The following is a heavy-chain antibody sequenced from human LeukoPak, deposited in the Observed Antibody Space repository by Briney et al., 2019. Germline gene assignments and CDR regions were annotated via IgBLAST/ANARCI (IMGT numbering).Heavy chain of an antibody. CDR3: ARAPRGYSYGFDY. V-gene: IGHV4-31*03. CDR1: GGSISSGGYS. J-gene: IGHJ4*02. D-gene: IGHD5-18*01. CDR2: IYYSGST. Sequence: SQTLSLTCTVSGGSISSGGYSWSWIRQHPGKGLEWIGYIYYSGSTNYNPSLKSRVTISVDTSKNQFSLKLSSVTAADTAVYYCARAPRGYSYGFDYWGQGTLVTVSS.